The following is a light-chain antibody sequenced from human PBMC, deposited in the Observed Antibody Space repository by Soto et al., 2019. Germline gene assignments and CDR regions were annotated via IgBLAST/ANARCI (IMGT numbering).Light chain of an antibody. CDR1: QSLTSSY. V-gene: IGKV3-20*01. J-gene: IGKJ1*01. CDR2: GAS. CDR3: QQYGSSQFT. Sequence: EIVLTQSPATLSLSPGERATLSCRASQSLTSSYLAWYQQKPGQAPRLLIYGASSRATGIPDRFTGSGSGTDFTLTISRLEPEDFAVHYCQQYGSSQFTFGQGTKVDIK.